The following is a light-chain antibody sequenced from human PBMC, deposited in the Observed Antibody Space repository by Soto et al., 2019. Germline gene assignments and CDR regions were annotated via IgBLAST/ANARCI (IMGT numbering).Light chain of an antibody. Sequence: QSVVTQPPAVSGAPGQRVTISCTGSSSNIGAGYDVHWYLQLPGTAPKLLIYGNNNRPSGIPDRFSGSKSGTSASLAITGLQTEDEADYYCAAWDGSLKGYVFATGTKLTVL. V-gene: IGLV1-40*01. CDR1: SSNIGAGYD. CDR2: GNN. J-gene: IGLJ1*01. CDR3: AAWDGSLKGYV.